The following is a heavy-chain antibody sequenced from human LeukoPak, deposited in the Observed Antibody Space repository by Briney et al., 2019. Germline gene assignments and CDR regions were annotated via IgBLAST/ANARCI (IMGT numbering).Heavy chain of an antibody. CDR3: ARDPTITMVRGVPNWFDP. CDR2: ISSSSSYI. CDR1: GFTFSSYS. D-gene: IGHD3-10*01. Sequence: GGSLRLSCAASGFTFSSYSMNWVRQAPGKGLEWVSSISSSSSYIYYADSVKGRFTISRDNAKNSLYLQMNSLRAEDTAVYYCARDPTITMVRGVPNWFDPWGQGTLVTVSS. J-gene: IGHJ5*02. V-gene: IGHV3-21*01.